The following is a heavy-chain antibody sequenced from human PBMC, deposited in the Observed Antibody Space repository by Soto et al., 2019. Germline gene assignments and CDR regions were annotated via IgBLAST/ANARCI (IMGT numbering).Heavy chain of an antibody. J-gene: IGHJ4*02. V-gene: IGHV1-18*01. CDR2: IRAYNGNT. D-gene: IGHD4-17*01. Sequence: QVQLVQYGSEVKKTGASVKVSCKASGYTFTSYGISWVRQVPVQALEWMGWIRAYNGNTNYAKNLQGRVTMTTHTSTSTAYMELSILRSDDTAVYYCARDEGCDYGDFDGFDYWGQGTLVTVSS. CDR1: GYTFTSYG. CDR3: ARDEGCDYGDFDGFDY.